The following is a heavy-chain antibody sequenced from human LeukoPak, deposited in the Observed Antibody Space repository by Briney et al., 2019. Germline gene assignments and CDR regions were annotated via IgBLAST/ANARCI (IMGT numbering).Heavy chain of an antibody. J-gene: IGHJ4*02. D-gene: IGHD5-18*01. CDR2: IKQDGSEK. CDR1: GFTFSGYW. Sequence: GGSLRLSCAASGFTFSGYWMSWVRQAPGKGLEWVANIKQDGSEKYYVDSVKGRFTISRDNAKNSLYLQMNSLRAEDTAVYYCARSAAMVTGRFDYWGQGTLVTVSS. CDR3: ARSAAMVTGRFDY. V-gene: IGHV3-7*01.